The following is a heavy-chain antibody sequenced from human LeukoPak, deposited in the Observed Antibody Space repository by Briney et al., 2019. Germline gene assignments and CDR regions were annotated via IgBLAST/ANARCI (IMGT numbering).Heavy chain of an antibody. CDR3: AKTNTGSSWRSDAFKI. CDR2: IRGSGTSA. Sequence: GGSLRLSCAASGFTFSYYAMTWVRQAPGKGLEWVSAIRGSGTSAYYADSVQGRFTISRDNSKNTLYLQMNSLRGEDTAVYYCAKTNTGSSWRSDAFKIWGQGKMVTV. V-gene: IGHV3-23*01. D-gene: IGHD6-6*01. J-gene: IGHJ3*02. CDR1: GFTFSYYA.